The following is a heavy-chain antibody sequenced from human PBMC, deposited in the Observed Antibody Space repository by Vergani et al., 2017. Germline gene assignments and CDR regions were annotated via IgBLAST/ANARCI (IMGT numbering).Heavy chain of an antibody. J-gene: IGHJ5*02. CDR3: ARLTAVAGSLFDP. CDR2: IHISGST. D-gene: IGHD6-19*01. V-gene: IGHV4-61*02. CDR1: GGSINNNDYY. Sequence: QVQLQESGPGLVKPSKTLSLTSTVSGGSINNNDYYWCWIRQSAGKGLEWIGHIHISGSTYYNPSLKSRVTISGDTSKNQFSLKLGPVTAADTAVYYCARLTAVAGSLFDPWGQGTLVTVSS.